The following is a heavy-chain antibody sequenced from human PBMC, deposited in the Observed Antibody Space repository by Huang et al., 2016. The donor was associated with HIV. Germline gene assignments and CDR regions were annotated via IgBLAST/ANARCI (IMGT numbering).Heavy chain of an antibody. CDR1: GFTFKTFG. Sequence: QVHLVESGGGVVQPGGSLSLSCAASGFTFKTFGMHWVRQAPGKGVECVAFIGYDANNQYYADSVKVRFTISRDNSEDTLFLLMTTLRTDDTAVYYCAKDEKQFCRGGSCYSSNIDYWGQGALVTVSS. V-gene: IGHV3-30*02. D-gene: IGHD2-15*01. J-gene: IGHJ4*02. CDR2: IGYDANNQ. CDR3: AKDEKQFCRGGSCYSSNIDY.